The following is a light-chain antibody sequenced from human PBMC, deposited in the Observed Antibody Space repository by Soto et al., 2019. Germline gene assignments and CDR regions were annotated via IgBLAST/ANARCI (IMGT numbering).Light chain of an antibody. J-gene: IGLJ1*01. CDR2: GNS. CDR3: QSYDSSLSGYV. CDR1: SSDIGAGYD. V-gene: IGLV1-40*01. Sequence: QSVLTQPPPVSGAPGQRVTISCTGSSSDIGAGYDVHWYQQLPETAPKLLIYGNSNRPSGVPDRFSGSKSGTSASLAITGLQAEDEADYYCQSYDSSLSGYVFGTGTKLTVL.